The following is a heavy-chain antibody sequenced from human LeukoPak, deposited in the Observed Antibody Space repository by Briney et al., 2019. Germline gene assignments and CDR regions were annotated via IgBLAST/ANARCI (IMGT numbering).Heavy chain of an antibody. CDR1: GCTFTSYY. CDR2: INPSGGTT. D-gene: IGHD5-12*01. Sequence: ASVKVSCKASGCTFTSYYMHWVRQAPGQGLEWMGIINPSGGTTTYAQKFQGRVTVTRDTSTSTVYMELSSLTSEDTAVYYCGNSGYGGLDYWGQGTLVTVSS. CDR3: GNSGYGGLDY. J-gene: IGHJ4*02. V-gene: IGHV1-46*03.